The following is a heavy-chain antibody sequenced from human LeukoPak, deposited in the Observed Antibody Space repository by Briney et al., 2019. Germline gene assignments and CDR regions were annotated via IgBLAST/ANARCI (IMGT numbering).Heavy chain of an antibody. CDR1: GFTVSSNY. CDR2: ISSSSSYI. D-gene: IGHD5-12*01. J-gene: IGHJ4*02. CDR3: ARVGYSGYDDY. V-gene: IGHV3-21*01. Sequence: GGSLRLSCAAFGFTVSSNYMSWVRQAPGKGLEWVSSISSSSSYIYYADSVKGRFTISRDNAKNSLYLQMNSLRAEDTAVYYCARVGYSGYDDYWGQGTLVTVSS.